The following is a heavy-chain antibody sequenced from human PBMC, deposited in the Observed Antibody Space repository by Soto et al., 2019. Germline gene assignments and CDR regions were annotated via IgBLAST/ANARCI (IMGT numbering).Heavy chain of an antibody. CDR3: ARDQNGMDV. J-gene: IGHJ6*02. CDR1: GFTFSSYG. Sequence: GGSLRLSCAASGFTFSSYGMHWVRQAPGKGLEWVAVIWYDGSNKYYADSVKGRFTISRENGRNSLYLQMNSLRAGDTAVYYCARDQNGMDVWGQGTTVTVSS. CDR2: IWYDGSNK. V-gene: IGHV3-33*01.